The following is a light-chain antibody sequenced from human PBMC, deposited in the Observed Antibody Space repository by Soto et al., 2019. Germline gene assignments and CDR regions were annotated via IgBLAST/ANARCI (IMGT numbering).Light chain of an antibody. Sequence: EIVLTQSPATLSLSPGERATLSCRASQSISSYLGWYQQKPGQAPRLLIYDASNRAAGIPARFSGSGSGTDFTRTISSLEPEDFAVYYCQQRSHWPLTFGGVTKVEIK. V-gene: IGKV3-11*01. CDR2: DAS. CDR1: QSISSY. CDR3: QQRSHWPLT. J-gene: IGKJ4*01.